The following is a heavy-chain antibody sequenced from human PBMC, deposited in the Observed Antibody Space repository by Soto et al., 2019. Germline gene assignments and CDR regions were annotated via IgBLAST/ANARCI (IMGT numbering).Heavy chain of an antibody. CDR3: ARDLAAGDY. CDR1: GYTFINYY. J-gene: IGHJ4*02. Sequence: QVQLVQSGAEVKKPGASVNISCKASGYTFINYYIHWVRQAPGQGLEWMAIINPTGGSTNYAQRFQGKVTLNMDTSTTTVYMELSSLRFEDTAVYYCARDLAAGDYWGQGTLVTVSS. V-gene: IGHV1-46*01. D-gene: IGHD6-25*01. CDR2: INPTGGST.